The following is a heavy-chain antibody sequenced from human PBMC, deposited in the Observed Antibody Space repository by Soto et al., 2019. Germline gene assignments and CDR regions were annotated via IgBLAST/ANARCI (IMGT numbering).Heavy chain of an antibody. D-gene: IGHD2-15*01. CDR1: GDSGSSNSSS. V-gene: IGHV6-1*01. CDR2: TYYRSKWYN. CDR3: ARDHCSGGSCYPGPRWNPYYYYGMDV. Sequence: SQTLSLTCAISGDSGSSNSSSWNWTRDSPSRGLECLGRTYYRSKWYNDYAVSVKSRITINPDTSKKQFSLQLNSVTPEDTAVYYCARDHCSGGSCYPGPRWNPYYYYGMDVWGQGTTVTVSS. J-gene: IGHJ6*02.